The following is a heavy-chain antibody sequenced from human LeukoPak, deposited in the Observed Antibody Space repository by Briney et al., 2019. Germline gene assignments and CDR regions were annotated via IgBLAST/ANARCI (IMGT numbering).Heavy chain of an antibody. D-gene: IGHD2-2*01. CDR2: IISSATTT. CDR1: GFTFSSYS. CDR3: ARYCSSTSCYLAHAFDI. J-gene: IGHJ3*02. Sequence: GGSLRLSCAASGFTFSSYSMNWVRQAPGKGLEWVSYIISSATTTYYADSVKGRFTISRGNAKNSLYLQMNSLRDEDTAVYYCARYCSSTSCYLAHAFDIWGQGTMVTVSS. V-gene: IGHV3-48*02.